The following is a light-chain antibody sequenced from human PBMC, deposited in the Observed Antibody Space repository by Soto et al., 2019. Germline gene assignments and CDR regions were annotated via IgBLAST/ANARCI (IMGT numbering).Light chain of an antibody. J-gene: IGKJ5*01. V-gene: IGKV3-11*01. Sequence: EVVLTQSPATLSLSPGERATLSCRASQSVGTYLVWYQQKHGQPPSLLIYDASNRATDVPVRFSGSGSGTDFTLTISSLEPEDVALYYCQQRNSWPITFGQGTRLEIK. CDR3: QQRNSWPIT. CDR1: QSVGTY. CDR2: DAS.